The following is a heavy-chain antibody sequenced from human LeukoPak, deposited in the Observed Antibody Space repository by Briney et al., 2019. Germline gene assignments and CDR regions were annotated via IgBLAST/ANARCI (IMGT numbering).Heavy chain of an antibody. CDR3: ARGLRWPYYFDY. Sequence: GGSLRLSCAASGFTVSSNYMSWVRQAPGKGLEWVSVIYSGGFTHYADSVKGRFTISRDSSKNTLYLQMNSLRAEDTAVYYCARGLRWPYYFDYWGQGTLVTVSS. D-gene: IGHD4-23*01. CDR2: IYSGGFT. CDR1: GFTVSSNY. J-gene: IGHJ4*02. V-gene: IGHV3-53*01.